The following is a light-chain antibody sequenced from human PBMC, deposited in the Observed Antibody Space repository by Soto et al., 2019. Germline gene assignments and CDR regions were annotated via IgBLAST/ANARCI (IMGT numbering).Light chain of an antibody. Sequence: EIVLTQSPATLCLSPGERATLSCRASQSVSSYLAWYQQKPGQAPRLLIYDASNRATGVPARFSGSGSGSDFTLTISSIEPEDSAVYYCQQRDSWPPYTFGQGTKLEIK. J-gene: IGKJ2*01. CDR2: DAS. V-gene: IGKV3-11*01. CDR1: QSVSSY. CDR3: QQRDSWPPYT.